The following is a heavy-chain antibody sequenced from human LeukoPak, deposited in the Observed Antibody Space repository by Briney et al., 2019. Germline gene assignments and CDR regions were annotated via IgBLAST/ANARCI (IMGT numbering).Heavy chain of an antibody. J-gene: IGHJ6*03. CDR1: GFTFSSYE. D-gene: IGHD1-26*01. CDR2: INSRGSTI. Sequence: GGSLRLSCAASGFTFSSYEMNWVRQAPGKGLEWVSFINSRGSTIYYVDSVKGRFTISRDNAKNSPYLQMNSLRAEDTAVYYCAREAHSGSLYYYYYYMDVWGKGTTVTVSS. CDR3: AREAHSGSLYYYYYYMDV. V-gene: IGHV3-48*03.